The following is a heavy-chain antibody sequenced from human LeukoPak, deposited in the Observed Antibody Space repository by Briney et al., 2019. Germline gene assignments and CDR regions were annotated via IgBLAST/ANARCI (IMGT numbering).Heavy chain of an antibody. Sequence: PGGSLRLSCAASGFTSSNYWIHWVRQAPGKGLVWVSRINGDGSTTTYADSVKGRFTISRDNGKNSLYLQMNSLRAEDTAVYYCATYSSSNAREFQYWGQGTLVTVSS. CDR3: ATYSSSNAREFQY. V-gene: IGHV3-74*03. D-gene: IGHD2-2*01. J-gene: IGHJ1*01. CDR1: GFTSSNYW. CDR2: INGDGSTT.